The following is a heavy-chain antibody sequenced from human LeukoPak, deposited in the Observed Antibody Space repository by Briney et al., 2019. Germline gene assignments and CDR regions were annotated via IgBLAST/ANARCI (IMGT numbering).Heavy chain of an antibody. CDR3: ARTPYYDFWSGDYTGALYAFDI. J-gene: IGHJ3*02. V-gene: IGHV2-70*01. D-gene: IGHD3-3*01. CDR2: LDWDDDK. CDR1: GFSLSTRGLC. Sequence: SGPALVNPTPTLTLTCTFSGFSLSTRGLCVSWIRQPPAKALEWLAPLDWDDDKYYTTSLKTRLTISKDTSKNQVVLTMTNMEPVDTATYYCARTPYYDFWSGDYTGALYAFDIWGQGRMVAVSS.